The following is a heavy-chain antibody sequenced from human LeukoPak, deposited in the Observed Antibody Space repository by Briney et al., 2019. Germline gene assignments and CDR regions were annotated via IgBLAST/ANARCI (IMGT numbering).Heavy chain of an antibody. CDR2: IYRFGNT. CDR3: AGRGQRYFRD. J-gene: IGHJ1*01. Sequence: SETLSLTCGVFGVSINDYYWSWIRQPPGKGLEWIGYIYRFGNTDYNPSLMRRVTISLDTSKKQLSLNLTSVTAADTAVYYCAGRGQRYFRDWGQGTLVTVSS. CDR1: GVSINDYY. V-gene: IGHV4-4*08.